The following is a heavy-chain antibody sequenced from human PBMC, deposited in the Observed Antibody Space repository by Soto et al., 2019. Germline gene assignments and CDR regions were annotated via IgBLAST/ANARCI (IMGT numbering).Heavy chain of an antibody. CDR1: GGSISSSSYY. CDR2: IYYSGST. Sequence: PSETLSLTCTVSGGSISSSSYYWGWIRQPPGKGLEWIGSIYYSGSTYYNPSLKSRVTISVDTSKNQFSLKLSSVTAADTAVYYCARGPTRPYYYDSSGYYLGPYYYYGMDVWGQGTTVTVSS. D-gene: IGHD3-22*01. J-gene: IGHJ6*02. CDR3: ARGPTRPYYYDSSGYYLGPYYYYGMDV. V-gene: IGHV4-39*01.